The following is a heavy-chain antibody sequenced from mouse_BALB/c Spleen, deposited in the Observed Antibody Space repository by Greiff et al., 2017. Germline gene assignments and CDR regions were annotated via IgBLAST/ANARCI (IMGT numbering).Heavy chain of an antibody. CDR2: ISNGGGST. CDR1: GFTFSSYT. CDR3: ARTGYYAMDY. V-gene: IGHV5-12-2*01. Sequence: EVQGVESGGGLVQPGGSLKLSCAASGFTFSSYTMSWVRQTPEKRLEWVAYISNGGGSTYYPDTVKGRFTISRDNAKNTLYLQMSSLKSEDTAMYYCARTGYYAMDYWGQGTSVTVSS. D-gene: IGHD4-1*01. J-gene: IGHJ4*01.